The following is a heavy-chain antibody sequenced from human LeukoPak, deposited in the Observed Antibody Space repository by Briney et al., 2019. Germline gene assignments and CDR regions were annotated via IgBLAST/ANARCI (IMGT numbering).Heavy chain of an antibody. CDR1: GGTFSSYA. Sequence: SVKVSCKASGGTFSSYAISWVRQAPGQGLEWMGGIIPIFGTANYAQKFQGRVTITADESTSTAYMELSSLRSEDTAVYYCARAIQLWLPLYYYYGMDVWGQGTTVTVS. D-gene: IGHD5-18*01. J-gene: IGHJ6*02. V-gene: IGHV1-69*13. CDR3: ARAIQLWLPLYYYYGMDV. CDR2: IIPIFGTA.